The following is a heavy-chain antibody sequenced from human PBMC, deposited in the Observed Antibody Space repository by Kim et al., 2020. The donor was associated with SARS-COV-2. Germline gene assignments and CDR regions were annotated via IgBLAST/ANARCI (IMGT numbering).Heavy chain of an antibody. D-gene: IGHD6-19*01. V-gene: IGHV3-33*06. CDR1: GFTFSSYG. J-gene: IGHJ4*02. CDR3: AKDLEVEGSGSPPTPFDY. CDR2: IWYDGSNK. Sequence: GGSLRLSCAASGFTFSSYGMHWVRQAPGKGLEWVAVIWYDGSNKYYADSVKGRFTISRDNSKNTLYLQMNSLRAEDTAVYYCAKDLEVEGSGSPPTPFDYWGQGTLVTVSS.